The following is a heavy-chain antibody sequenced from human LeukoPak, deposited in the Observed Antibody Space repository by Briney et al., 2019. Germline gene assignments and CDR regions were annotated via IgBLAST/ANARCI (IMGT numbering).Heavy chain of an antibody. V-gene: IGHV4-4*07. CDR1: GDSINNYY. D-gene: IGHD6-13*01. CDR3: ARGTSTWYEGYFDY. J-gene: IGHJ4*02. Sequence: SETLSLTCNVSGDSINNYYWSWIRQPAGKGLGWIGRIYISGSTNYNPSLKSRVTISIHTSKNQFSLKLSSVTAADTAVYYCARGTSTWYEGYFDYWGQGTLVTVSS. CDR2: IYISGST.